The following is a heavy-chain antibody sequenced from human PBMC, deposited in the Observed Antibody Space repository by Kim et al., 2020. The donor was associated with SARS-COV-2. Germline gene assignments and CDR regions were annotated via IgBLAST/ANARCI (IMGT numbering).Heavy chain of an antibody. CDR1: GGTFSSYA. CDR3: ARVGPLLGYCSGGSCSSYYYYGMDV. CDR2: IIPIFGTA. J-gene: IGHJ6*02. Sequence: SVKVSCKASGGTFSSYAISWVRQAPGQGLEWMGGIIPIFGTANYAQKFQGRVTITADESTSTAYMELSSLRSEDTAVYYCARVGPLLGYCSGGSCSSYYYYGMDVWGQGTTVTVSS. D-gene: IGHD2-15*01. V-gene: IGHV1-69*13.